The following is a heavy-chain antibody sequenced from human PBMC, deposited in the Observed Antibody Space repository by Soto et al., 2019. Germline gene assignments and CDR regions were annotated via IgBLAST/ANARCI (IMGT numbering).Heavy chain of an antibody. CDR3: ARVVAAAWRWFDP. J-gene: IGHJ5*02. V-gene: IGHV4-4*02. CDR2: IYHSGST. CDR1: GGSISSSNW. D-gene: IGHD6-13*01. Sequence: SETLSLTCAVSGGSISSSNWLIWFRQPPGKGLEWIGEIYHSGSTNYNPSLKSRVTISVDKSKNQFSLKLSSVTAADTAVYYCARVVAAAWRWFDPWGQGTLVTVSS.